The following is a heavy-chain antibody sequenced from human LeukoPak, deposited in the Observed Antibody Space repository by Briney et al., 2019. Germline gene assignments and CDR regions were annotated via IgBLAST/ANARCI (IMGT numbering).Heavy chain of an antibody. J-gene: IGHJ4*02. CDR2: ISDSGGRT. Sequence: GGSLRLSCAASGFTFSTYWMHWVRQAPGRGLEWVSAISDSGGRTYYADFVKGRFTISRDNSENTLFLQMSSLRAEDTATYYCAKHYGSGTYYNYFTYCGQGTLVSVSS. D-gene: IGHD3-10*01. CDR1: GFTFSTYW. V-gene: IGHV3-23*01. CDR3: AKHYGSGTYYNYFTY.